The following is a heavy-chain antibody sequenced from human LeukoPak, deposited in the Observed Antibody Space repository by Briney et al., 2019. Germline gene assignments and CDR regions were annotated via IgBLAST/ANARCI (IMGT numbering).Heavy chain of an antibody. CDR2: INSDGRST. D-gene: IGHD1-26*01. CDR3: ARVVRGAFDY. J-gene: IGHJ4*02. Sequence: PGGSLRLSCAASGFTFSSYWMHWVRQAPGKGLVWVSRINSDGRSTNYADSAKGRFTISRDNSKNTLYLQMNSLRAEDTAVYYCARVVRGAFDYWGQGTLVTVSS. CDR1: GFTFSSYW. V-gene: IGHV3-74*01.